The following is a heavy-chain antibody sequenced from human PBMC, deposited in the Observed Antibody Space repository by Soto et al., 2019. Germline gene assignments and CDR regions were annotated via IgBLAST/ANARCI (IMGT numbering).Heavy chain of an antibody. J-gene: IGHJ4*02. Sequence: EVQLVESGGGLVQPGGSLRLSCAASGFTFSSYSMSWVRQAPGKGLEWVASINQDGSEKDYVDSVRGRFTISRDNDKTSLYLQMNSLRAEDTAVYYCVRGRSSSDYWGQGTLVTVSS. CDR3: VRGRSSSDY. D-gene: IGHD6-6*01. CDR1: GFTFSSYS. V-gene: IGHV3-7*01. CDR2: INQDGSEK.